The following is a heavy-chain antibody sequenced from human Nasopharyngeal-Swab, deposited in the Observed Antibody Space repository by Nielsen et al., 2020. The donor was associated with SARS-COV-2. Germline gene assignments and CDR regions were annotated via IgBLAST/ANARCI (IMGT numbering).Heavy chain of an antibody. Sequence: GESLKISCAASGFTFSGYSMNWVRQAPGKGLEWVSSISSSSSYIYYADSVKGRFTISRDNAKNSLYLQMNSLRAEDTAVYYCARGGNIVVVITHEVSYFDYWGQGTLVTVSS. J-gene: IGHJ4*02. CDR2: ISSSSSYI. CDR1: GFTFSGYS. D-gene: IGHD3-22*01. CDR3: ARGGNIVVVITHEVSYFDY. V-gene: IGHV3-21*01.